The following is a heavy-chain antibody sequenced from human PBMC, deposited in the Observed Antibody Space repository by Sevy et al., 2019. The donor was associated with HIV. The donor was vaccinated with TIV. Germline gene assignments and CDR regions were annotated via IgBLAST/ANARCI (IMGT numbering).Heavy chain of an antibody. CDR3: AKEGSGSYYYFDY. CDR1: GYTFTGYY. D-gene: IGHD1-26*01. Sequence: ASVKVSCKTSGYTFTGYYMHWVRQAPGQGLEWMGWLNPNRGGTNYAQKFQGRVTMTRDTSISTTYMEVRRLRSDDTAVYYCAKEGSGSYYYFDYWGQGTLVTVSS. V-gene: IGHV1-2*02. J-gene: IGHJ4*02. CDR2: LNPNRGGT.